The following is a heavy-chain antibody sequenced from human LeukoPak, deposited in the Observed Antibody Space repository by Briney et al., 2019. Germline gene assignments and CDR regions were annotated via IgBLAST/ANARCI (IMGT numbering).Heavy chain of an antibody. CDR1: GFTFSSYS. CDR3: ARPMVRGVNWFDP. J-gene: IGHJ5*02. Sequence: PGGSLRLSCAASGFTFSSYSMNWVRQAPGKGLEWVSSISSSSSYIYYADSVKGRLTISRDNAKNSLYLQMNSLRAEDTAVYYCARPMVRGVNWFDPWGQGTLVTVSS. V-gene: IGHV3-21*01. D-gene: IGHD3-10*01. CDR2: ISSSSSYI.